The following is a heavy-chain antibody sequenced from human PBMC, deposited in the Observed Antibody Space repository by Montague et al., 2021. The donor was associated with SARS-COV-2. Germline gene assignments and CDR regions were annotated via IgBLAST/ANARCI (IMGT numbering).Heavy chain of an antibody. CDR3: AGGNRIAVAGTDFDY. Sequence: SETLSLTCTVSGGSISTSPYFWGWIRQPPGKGLEWIGSIYYSGSTYYNPSLKSRVAISIDTSENQFSLKVSSVTAADTAVYYCAGGNRIAVAGTDFDYWGQGTLVTVSS. CDR2: IYYSGST. V-gene: IGHV4-39*07. CDR1: GGSISTSPYF. D-gene: IGHD6-19*01. J-gene: IGHJ4*02.